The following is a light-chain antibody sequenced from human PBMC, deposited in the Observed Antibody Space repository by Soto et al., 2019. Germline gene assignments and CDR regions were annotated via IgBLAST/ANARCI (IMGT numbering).Light chain of an antibody. J-gene: IGKJ4*01. V-gene: IGKV3-11*01. CDR3: QQRFSWPPT. Sequence: EIGLTQSPATLSWSPGDRATRSCRASQRVSRYLAWYQQKPGQAPRLLIHDTSTRATGVPDTFSGSGSGTEFTLTISSLEPEDSAMYYCQQRFSWPPTFGGGTHVEIK. CDR1: QRVSRY. CDR2: DTS.